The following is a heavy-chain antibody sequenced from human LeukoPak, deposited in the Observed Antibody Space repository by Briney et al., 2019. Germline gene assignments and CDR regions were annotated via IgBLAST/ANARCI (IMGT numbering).Heavy chain of an antibody. D-gene: IGHD3-22*01. CDR3: ARDRRDYYDSSGYSYYFDY. J-gene: IGHJ4*02. V-gene: IGHV3-66*02. CDR1: GFTVSSSY. Sequence: GGSLRLSCAASGFTVSSSYMSWVRQAPGKGLEWVSVIYSGGSTYYADSVKGRFTISRDNSKNTLYLQMNSLRAEDTAVYYCARDRRDYYDSSGYSYYFDYWGQGTLVTVSS. CDR2: IYSGGST.